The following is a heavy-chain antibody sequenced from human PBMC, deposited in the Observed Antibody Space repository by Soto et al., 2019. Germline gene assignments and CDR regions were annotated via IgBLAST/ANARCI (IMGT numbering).Heavy chain of an antibody. CDR2: ISYDGSNK. Sequence: QVQLVESGGGVVQPGRSLRLSCAASGFTFSSYAMHWVRQAPGKGLEWVAVISYDGSNKYYADSVKGRFTISRDNSKNMLYLQMNSLRAEDTAVYYCARGHVGFLEWLLSYWGQGTLVTVSS. V-gene: IGHV3-30-3*01. CDR3: ARGHVGFLEWLLSY. J-gene: IGHJ4*02. D-gene: IGHD3-3*01. CDR1: GFTFSSYA.